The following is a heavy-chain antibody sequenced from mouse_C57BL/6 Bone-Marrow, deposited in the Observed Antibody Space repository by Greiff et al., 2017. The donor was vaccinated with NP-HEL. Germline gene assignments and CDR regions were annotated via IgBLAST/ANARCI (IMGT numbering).Heavy chain of an antibody. D-gene: IGHD2-1*01. CDR1: GYAFTNYL. J-gene: IGHJ3*01. CDR3: AKSDYCCNCPYAY. V-gene: IGHV1-54*01. Sequence: QVQLQQSGAELVRPGTSVKVSCKASGYAFTNYLIEWVKQRPGQGLEWIGVINPGSGGTNYNEKFKGKATLTADKSSSTAYMQLSSLTSEDSAVYFGAKSDYCCNCPYAYWGQGTLVTVSA. CDR2: INPGSGGT.